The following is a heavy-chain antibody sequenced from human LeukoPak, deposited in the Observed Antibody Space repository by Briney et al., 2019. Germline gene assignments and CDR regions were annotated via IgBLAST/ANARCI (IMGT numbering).Heavy chain of an antibody. CDR2: IYYSGST. V-gene: IGHV4-31*03. J-gene: IGHJ4*02. D-gene: IGHD6-13*01. Sequence: PSQTLSLTCTVFGGSISSGGYYWSWIRQHPGKGLEWIGYIYYSGSTYYNPSLKSRVTISVDTSKNQFSLKLSSVTAADTAVYYCARWCSSSLALDYWGQGTLVTVSS. CDR3: ARWCSSSLALDY. CDR1: GGSISSGGYY.